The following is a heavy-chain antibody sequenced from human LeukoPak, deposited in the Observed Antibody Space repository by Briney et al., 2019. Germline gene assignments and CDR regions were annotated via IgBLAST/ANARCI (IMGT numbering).Heavy chain of an antibody. CDR3: ARVVGKWEFDY. V-gene: IGHV3-48*04. Sequence: GGSLRLSCAASGFTFSSYTMNWVRQAPGKGLEWVSYITHSGSTISYADSVRGRFTISRDNAKNSLYLQMNSLRAEDTAVYYCARVVGKWEFDYWGQGTLVTVSS. CDR1: GFTFSSYT. CDR2: ITHSGSTI. J-gene: IGHJ4*02. D-gene: IGHD1-26*01.